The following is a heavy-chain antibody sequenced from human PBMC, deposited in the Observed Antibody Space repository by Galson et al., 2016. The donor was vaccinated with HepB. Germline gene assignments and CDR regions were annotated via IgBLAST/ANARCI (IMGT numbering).Heavy chain of an antibody. CDR2: IGIMLSGGTT. Sequence: SLRLSCATSGFTFGEYSMTWFRQAPGKGLEWVGFIGIMLSGGTTEYAASVKGRFTISRDDSKSVTSLQMNSLNTDDTAVYYCVRGAHLSSYYGLDVWGQGTTVTVSS. CDR3: VRGAHLSSYYGLDV. J-gene: IGHJ6*02. D-gene: IGHD3-16*01. CDR1: GFTFGEYS. V-gene: IGHV3-49*03.